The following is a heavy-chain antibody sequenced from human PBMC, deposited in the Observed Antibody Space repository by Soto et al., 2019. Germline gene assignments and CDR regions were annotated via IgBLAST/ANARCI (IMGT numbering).Heavy chain of an antibody. D-gene: IGHD3-10*01. CDR1: GFTFSSFA. Sequence: PGGSLRLACAASGFTFSSFAMTWVRQAPGKGLEWVPSLSGSGASTYYADSVKGRFTISRDNSKNTLYLQMNSLRAEDTALYYCAKYYQPLIIEHFDYWGQGTLVTVSS. V-gene: IGHV3-23*01. CDR3: AKYYQPLIIEHFDY. J-gene: IGHJ4*02. CDR2: LSGSGAST.